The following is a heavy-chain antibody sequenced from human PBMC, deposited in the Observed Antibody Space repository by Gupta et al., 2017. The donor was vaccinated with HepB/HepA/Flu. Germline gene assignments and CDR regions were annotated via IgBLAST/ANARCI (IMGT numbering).Heavy chain of an antibody. CDR3: AKYRGTSYDDASGFRAFDD. Sequence: EVHLFESGGGLVQPGGSLRLSCTASGFPFDSIAMVWFRPSHGQGLECGSGVCRYGVEIHDAASVTGRLPLARDNAKTALSLQRNSLRAEDTAIYYCAKYRGTSYDDASGFRAFDDWGQGTLVTVSS. D-gene: IGHD3-10*01. V-gene: IGHV3-23*05. J-gene: IGHJ4*02. CDR1: GFPFDSIA. CDR2: VCRYGVEI.